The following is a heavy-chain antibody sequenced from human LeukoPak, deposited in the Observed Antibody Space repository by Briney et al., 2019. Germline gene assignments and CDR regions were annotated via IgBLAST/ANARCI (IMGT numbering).Heavy chain of an antibody. CDR1: GFTFDDYA. V-gene: IGHV3-9*03. Sequence: GRSLRLSCAASGFTFDDYAMHWVRQAPGKGLEWVSGISWNSGSIGYADSVKGRFTISRDNAKNSLYLQMNSLRAEDMALYYCARWIDWSGGYLGGGYFDYWGQGTLVTVSS. CDR3: ARWIDWSGGYLGGGYFDY. J-gene: IGHJ4*02. CDR2: ISWNSGSI. D-gene: IGHD1-26*01.